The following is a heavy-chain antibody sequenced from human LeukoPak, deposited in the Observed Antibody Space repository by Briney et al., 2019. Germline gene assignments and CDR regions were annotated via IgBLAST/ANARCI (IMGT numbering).Heavy chain of an antibody. J-gene: IGHJ5*02. CDR2: IRGSGGST. V-gene: IGHV3-23*01. D-gene: IGHD6-19*01. Sequence: GGSLRLSCAASAFTFSSYAMSWVRQAPGKGLEWVSAIRGSGGSTYYADSVKGGFTISRDNSKNTLYLQMSSLRAEDTAVYYCAKDFGSGWYEVWFDPWGQGTLVTVSS. CDR3: AKDFGSGWYEVWFDP. CDR1: AFTFSSYA.